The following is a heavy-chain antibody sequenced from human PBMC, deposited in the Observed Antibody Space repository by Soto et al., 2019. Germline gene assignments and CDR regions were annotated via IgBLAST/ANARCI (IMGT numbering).Heavy chain of an antibody. CDR3: ARDRGYYYPNWFDP. CDR1: GGTFSSYA. Sequence: VKVSCKASGGTFSSYAISWVRQAPGQGLEWMGGIIPIFGTANYAQKFQGRVTITADESTSTAYMELSSLRSEDTAVYYCARDRGYYYPNWFDPWGQGTLATVSS. CDR2: IIPIFGTA. V-gene: IGHV1-69*01. D-gene: IGHD3-22*01. J-gene: IGHJ5*02.